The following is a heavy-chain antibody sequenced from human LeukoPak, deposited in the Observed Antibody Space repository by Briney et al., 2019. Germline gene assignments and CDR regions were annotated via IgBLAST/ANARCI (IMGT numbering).Heavy chain of an antibody. CDR1: EFTVSNTY. Sequence: GGSLRLSCAASEFTVSNTYMTWVRQAPGKGLEWVANIKQDGSEKYYVDSVKGRFTISRDNAKNSLYLQMNSLRAEDTAVYYCARATWGHSSSWPYYYYYGMDVWGQGTTVTVSS. J-gene: IGHJ6*02. V-gene: IGHV3-7*01. D-gene: IGHD6-13*01. CDR2: IKQDGSEK. CDR3: ARATWGHSSSWPYYYYYGMDV.